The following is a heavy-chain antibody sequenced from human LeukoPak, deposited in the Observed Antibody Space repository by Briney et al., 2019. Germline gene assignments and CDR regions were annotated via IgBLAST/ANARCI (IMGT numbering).Heavy chain of an antibody. V-gene: IGHV3-7*01. Sequence: GGSLRLSCAASGFTFSSYWMSWMRQAPGKGLEWVANIKYDGTEEYYVDSVKGRFTISRDNATNSLYLQLNSLRVEDTAVYYCKSGGAAPGSFDYWGQGTLVTVSP. D-gene: IGHD1-1*01. CDR3: KSGGAAPGSFDY. J-gene: IGHJ4*02. CDR1: GFTFSSYW. CDR2: IKYDGTEE.